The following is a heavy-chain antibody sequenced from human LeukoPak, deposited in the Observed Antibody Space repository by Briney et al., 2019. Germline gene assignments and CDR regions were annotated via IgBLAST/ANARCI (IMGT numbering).Heavy chain of an antibody. CDR2: IRGEGGEK. CDR3: ARGGAARPDF. J-gene: IGHJ4*02. V-gene: IGHV3-7*01. Sequence: GGSLRLSCAASGFTFSTYWMNWFRQTPGKGLEWVAKIRGEGGEKDHVASVKGRFTISRDNAKTSLYLQMNSLRVEDTAIYYCARGGAARPDFWGQGTLVTVSS. D-gene: IGHD6-6*01. CDR1: GFTFSTYW.